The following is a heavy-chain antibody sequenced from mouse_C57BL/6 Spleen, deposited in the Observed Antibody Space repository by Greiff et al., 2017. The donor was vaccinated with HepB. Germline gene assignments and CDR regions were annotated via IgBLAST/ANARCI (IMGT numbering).Heavy chain of an antibody. J-gene: IGHJ2*01. CDR1: GYTFTSYW. Sequence: QVQLQQPGAELVRHGSSVKLSCKASGYTFTSYWMHWVKQRPIQGLEWIGNIDPSDSETHYNQKFKDKATLTVDKSSSTAYMQLSSLTSEDSAVYYCARVGNYGGLYYFDYWGQGTTLTVSS. CDR2: IDPSDSET. V-gene: IGHV1-52*01. CDR3: ARVGNYGGLYYFDY. D-gene: IGHD2-1*01.